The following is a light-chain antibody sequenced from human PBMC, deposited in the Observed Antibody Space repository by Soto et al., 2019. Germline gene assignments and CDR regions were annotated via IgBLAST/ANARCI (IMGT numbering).Light chain of an antibody. CDR2: CSS. CDR3: QQYGSSGT. CDR1: QSVSSSW. J-gene: IGKJ1*01. Sequence: EIVLRQSPGTLSLSLGERATISCRASQSVSSSWIAWHQQTPGHAPRLLIYCSSNRATVIPDRFSGSGSGTDFTLTISRLEAEDFAEYYCQQYGSSGTFGQGTKVDI. V-gene: IGKV3-20*01.